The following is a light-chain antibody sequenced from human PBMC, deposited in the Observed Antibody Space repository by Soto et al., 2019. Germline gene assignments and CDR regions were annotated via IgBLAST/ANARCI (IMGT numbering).Light chain of an antibody. CDR3: SSFTGSSTWV. Sequence: QSALTQPASVSGSPGQSITISCTGTSSDIGAYNYVFWYQQHPGNAPQLIIYDVTNRPSGVSNRFSGSKSGNTASLTISGLQAEDEADFYCSSFTGSSTWVFGGGTKLTVL. CDR1: SSDIGAYNY. J-gene: IGLJ3*02. V-gene: IGLV2-14*03. CDR2: DVT.